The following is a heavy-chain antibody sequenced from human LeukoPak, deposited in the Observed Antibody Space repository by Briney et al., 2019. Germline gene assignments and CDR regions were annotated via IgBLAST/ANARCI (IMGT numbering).Heavy chain of an antibody. CDR2: VSHSGSR. Sequence: SETLSLTCDVSGGSISSSSWWSWVRQPPGKGLEWIGEVSHSGSRNYNPSLTGRVTVSLDWAKSQVSLKMTSATAADTAVYYCASHMVVTGTRGFDNWGQGTLVTVS. V-gene: IGHV4-4*02. CDR1: GGSISSSSW. CDR3: ASHMVVTGTRGFDN. J-gene: IGHJ4*02. D-gene: IGHD2-21*02.